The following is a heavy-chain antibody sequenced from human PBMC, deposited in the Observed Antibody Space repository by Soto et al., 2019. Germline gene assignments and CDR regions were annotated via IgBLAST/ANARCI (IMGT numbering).Heavy chain of an antibody. CDR3: ARVEYGSSTSCYGMDV. CDR2: IYYSGST. J-gene: IGHJ6*02. V-gene: IGHV4-59*01. D-gene: IGHD2-2*01. Sequence: SETLSLTCTVSGGSISSYYWSWIRQPPGKGLEWIGYIYYSGSTNYNPSLKSRVTISVDTSKNQFSLKLSSVTAADTAVYYCARVEYGSSTSCYGMDVWGQGTTVTGSS. CDR1: GGSISSYY.